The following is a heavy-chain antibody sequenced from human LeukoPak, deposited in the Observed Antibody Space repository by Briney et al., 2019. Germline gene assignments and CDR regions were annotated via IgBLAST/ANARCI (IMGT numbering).Heavy chain of an antibody. Sequence: PGGSLRLSCAASGFTFSDYYMSWIRQAPGKGLGWVSYISSSGSTIYYADSVKGRFTISRDNAKNSLYLQMNSLRAEDTAVYYCARVRDSGSYYALPRWGFDIWGQGTMVTVSS. V-gene: IGHV3-11*01. D-gene: IGHD1-26*01. CDR3: ARVRDSGSYYALPRWGFDI. CDR2: ISSSGSTI. CDR1: GFTFSDYY. J-gene: IGHJ3*02.